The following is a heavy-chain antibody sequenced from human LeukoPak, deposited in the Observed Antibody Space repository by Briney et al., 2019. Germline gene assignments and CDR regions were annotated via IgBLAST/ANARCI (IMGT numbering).Heavy chain of an antibody. Sequence: PGGSLRLSCAASGFTFSSYAMSWVRQAPGKGLEWVSGISGSAYSTYYADSVQGRFTISRDNSKNTLYLQMDSLRAEDTAVYYCAKEAGYSGYDYPDYWGQGTLVTVSS. V-gene: IGHV3-23*01. CDR1: GFTFSSYA. J-gene: IGHJ4*02. CDR3: AKEAGYSGYDYPDY. D-gene: IGHD5-12*01. CDR2: ISGSAYST.